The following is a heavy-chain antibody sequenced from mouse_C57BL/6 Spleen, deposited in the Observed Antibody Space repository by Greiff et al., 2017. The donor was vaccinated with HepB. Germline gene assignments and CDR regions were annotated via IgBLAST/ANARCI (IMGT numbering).Heavy chain of an antibody. V-gene: IGHV1-5*01. CDR2: IYPGNSDT. Sequence: EVQLQQSGTVLARPGASVKMSCKTSGYTFTSYWMHWVKQRPGQGLEWIGAIYPGNSDTSYNQKFKGKAKLTAVTSASTAYMELSSLTNEDSAVYYCTRGEWLRGYYFDYWGQGTTLTVSS. J-gene: IGHJ2*01. D-gene: IGHD2-2*01. CDR3: TRGEWLRGYYFDY. CDR1: GYTFTSYW.